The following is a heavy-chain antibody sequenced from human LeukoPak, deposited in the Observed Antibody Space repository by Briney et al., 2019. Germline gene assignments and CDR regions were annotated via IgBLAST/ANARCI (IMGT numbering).Heavy chain of an antibody. V-gene: IGHV1-46*01. CDR3: ARESSGWFDY. CDR2: INPSGGST. CDR1: GYAFIRYH. Sequence: ASVKVSCKASGYAFIRYHIHWVRQAPGQGLEWMGIINPSGGSTSYAQKFQGRVTMTRDTSTSTVYMELSSLRSEDTAVYYCARESSGWFDYWGRGTLVTVSS. D-gene: IGHD6-19*01. J-gene: IGHJ5*01.